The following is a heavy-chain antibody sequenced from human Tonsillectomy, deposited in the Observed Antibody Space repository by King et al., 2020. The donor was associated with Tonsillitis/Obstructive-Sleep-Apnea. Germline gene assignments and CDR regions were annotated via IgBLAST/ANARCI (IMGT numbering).Heavy chain of an antibody. D-gene: IGHD3-16*01. V-gene: IGHV4-34*01. J-gene: IGHJ3*02. CDR3: ARDNGGGSAFDI. Sequence: VQLQQWGAGLLKPSETLSLTCGVYGGSFSGYYWSWIRQPPGKGLELIGEISHTGSTNYNPSLKSRVTISVDTSKNQLSLKLNSVTAADTAVYYCARDNGGGSAFDIWGQGTMVTVSS. CDR2: ISHTGST. CDR1: GGSFSGYY.